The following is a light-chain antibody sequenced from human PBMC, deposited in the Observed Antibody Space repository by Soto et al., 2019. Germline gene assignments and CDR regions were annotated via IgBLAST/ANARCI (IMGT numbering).Light chain of an antibody. CDR3: RMYNIRPET. CDR2: KVA. V-gene: IGKV1-5*03. Sequence: QMTQSHSTLSGSVGDRVTITCRASPTISSWLAWYHLKPGKAPKHLIYKVATLKGGGPSRCSGSGAGREFTPPISSLQSEDFVGDYCRMYNIRPETFGQGTKVDIK. J-gene: IGKJ1*01. CDR1: PTISSW.